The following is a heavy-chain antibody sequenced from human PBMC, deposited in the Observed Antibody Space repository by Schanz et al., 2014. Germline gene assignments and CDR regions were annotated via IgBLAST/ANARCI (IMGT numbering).Heavy chain of an antibody. Sequence: QVQVVQSGAEVKKPGASVKVSCKASGYTFTDYGVIWVRQAPGQGLEWMGWISTSNGNTNYAQTLQGRITLTTDTATSTAYMELRSLRSDDTAMYYCATTPQVENDPLTGYLAFDSWGLGTLVTVSS. CDR2: ISTSNGNT. CDR3: ATTPQVENDPLTGYLAFDS. CDR1: GYTFTDYG. V-gene: IGHV1-18*01. J-gene: IGHJ4*02. D-gene: IGHD3-9*01.